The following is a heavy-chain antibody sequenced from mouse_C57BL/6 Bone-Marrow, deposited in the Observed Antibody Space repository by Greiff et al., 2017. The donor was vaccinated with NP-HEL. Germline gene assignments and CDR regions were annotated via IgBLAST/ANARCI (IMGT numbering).Heavy chain of an antibody. J-gene: IGHJ3*01. CDR1: GYTFTSYW. Sequence: VQLQQPGAELVKPGASVKMSCKASGYTFTSYWITWVKQRPGQGLEWIGDIYPGSGSTNYNEKFKSKATLTVDTSSSTAYMQLSSLTSEDSAVYYCVYYYGSSYAWFAYWGQGTLVTVSA. CDR3: VYYYGSSYAWFAY. V-gene: IGHV1-55*01. CDR2: IYPGSGST. D-gene: IGHD1-1*01.